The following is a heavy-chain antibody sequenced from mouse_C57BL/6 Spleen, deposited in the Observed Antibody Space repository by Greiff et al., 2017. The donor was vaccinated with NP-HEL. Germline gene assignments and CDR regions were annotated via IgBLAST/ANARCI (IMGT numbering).Heavy chain of an antibody. J-gene: IGHJ1*03. Sequence: EVQRVESGGGLVQPGGSLSLSCAASGFTFTDYYMSWVRQPPGKALEWLGFIRNKANGYTTEYSASVKGRFTISRDNSQSILYLQMNALKAEDSATYYGERYPNTTVVADWYFDVWGTGTTVTVSS. V-gene: IGHV7-3*01. D-gene: IGHD1-1*01. CDR1: GFTFTDYY. CDR2: IRNKANGYTT. CDR3: ERYPNTTVVADWYFDV.